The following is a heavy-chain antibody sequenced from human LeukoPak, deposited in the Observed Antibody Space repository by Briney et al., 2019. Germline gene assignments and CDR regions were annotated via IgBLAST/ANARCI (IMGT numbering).Heavy chain of an antibody. V-gene: IGHV3-48*04. J-gene: IGHJ3*02. Sequence: GGSLRLSCAASGFSFSSYIMNWVRQAPGKGLEWVSYISSSSSAIYYADSVKGRFTISRDNAKNSLYLQMNSLRAEDTAVYYCARQYSSSWYGDAFDIWGQGTMVTVSS. CDR2: ISSSSSAI. CDR3: ARQYSSSWYGDAFDI. CDR1: GFSFSSYI. D-gene: IGHD6-13*01.